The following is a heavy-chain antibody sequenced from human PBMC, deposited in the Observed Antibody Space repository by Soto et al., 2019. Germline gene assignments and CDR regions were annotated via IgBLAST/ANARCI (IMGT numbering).Heavy chain of an antibody. J-gene: IGHJ6*02. CDR3: AKDFLQDGGQDYYYGMDV. Sequence: ESLKISCKGSGYSFTSHWIGWVRQMPGKGLEWMGIIYPGDSDTRYSPSFQGQVTISADKSISTAYLQWSSLKASDTAMYYCAKDFLQDGGQDYYYGMDVWGQGTTVTVSS. CDR1: GYSFTSHW. CDR2: IYPGDSDT. V-gene: IGHV5-51*01. D-gene: IGHD3-16*01.